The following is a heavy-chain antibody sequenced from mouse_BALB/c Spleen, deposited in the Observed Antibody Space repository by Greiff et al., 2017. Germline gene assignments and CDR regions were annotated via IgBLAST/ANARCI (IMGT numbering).Heavy chain of an antibody. CDR3: ARRGGLRQNYAMDY. CDR1: GYTFTSYV. Sequence: VQLKESGPELVKPGASVKMSCKASGYTFTSYVMHWVKQKPGQGLEWIGYINPYNDGTKYNEKFKGKATLTSDKSSSTAYMELSSLTSEDSAVYYCARRGGLRQNYAMDYWGQGTTVTVSS. CDR2: INPYNDGT. V-gene: IGHV1-14*01. D-gene: IGHD3-2*01. J-gene: IGHJ4*01.